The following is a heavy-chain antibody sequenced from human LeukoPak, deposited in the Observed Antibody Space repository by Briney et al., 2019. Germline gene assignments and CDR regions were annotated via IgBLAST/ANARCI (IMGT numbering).Heavy chain of an antibody. D-gene: IGHD1-7*01. Sequence: PSETLSLTCTVSGGSISSYYWSWIRQPPGKGLEWIGYIYYSGSTNYNPSLKSRVTISVDTSKNQFSLKLSSVTAADTAVYYCARVRGTGTPPAFDYWGQGTLVTVSS. J-gene: IGHJ4*02. CDR3: ARVRGTGTPPAFDY. CDR1: GGSISSYY. V-gene: IGHV4-59*08. CDR2: IYYSGST.